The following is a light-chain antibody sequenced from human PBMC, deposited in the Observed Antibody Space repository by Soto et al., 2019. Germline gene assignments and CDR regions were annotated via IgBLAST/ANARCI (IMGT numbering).Light chain of an antibody. Sequence: QSVLTQPASVSWSPGQSISISCTGTRSDVGGYNYVSWYQQHPGKAPKLIIYDVTKRPSGVSTRFSGSKSGNTASLTISGLQPEDEADYYCPSYTDNIPPYVFGNGTKVTVL. CDR2: DVT. CDR1: RSDVGGYNY. J-gene: IGLJ1*01. CDR3: PSYTDNIPPYV. V-gene: IGLV2-14*01.